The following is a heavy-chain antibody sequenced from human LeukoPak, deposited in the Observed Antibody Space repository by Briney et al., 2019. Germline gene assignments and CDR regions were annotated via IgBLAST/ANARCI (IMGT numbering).Heavy chain of an antibody. D-gene: IGHD3-22*01. V-gene: IGHV4-34*01. CDR3: ARGRIAKIVVVHSFSYGMDV. J-gene: IGHJ6*02. CDR2: INDYTGDS. CDR1: GFTFGSYG. Sequence: GSLRLSCVASGFTFGSYGMNWVRQAPGKGLEWIGEINDYTGDSKYNPSLNSRVSISLEKSKNQLSLELRSVTAADTAVYYCARGRIAKIVVVHSFSYGMDVWGQGTTVTVSS.